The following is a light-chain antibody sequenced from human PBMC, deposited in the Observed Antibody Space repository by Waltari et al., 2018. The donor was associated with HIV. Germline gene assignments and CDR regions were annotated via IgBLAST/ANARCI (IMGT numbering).Light chain of an antibody. CDR3: SSWDDNLNGPV. V-gene: IGLV1-44*01. CDR1: VSNTGRRS. Sequence: QIVLTQSPSASGTPGQGVTISCSGGVSNTGRRSVHWYHHVPGTAPTLLIYNDNQRPSGVPDRFTGSKSGTSASLAISGLRSEDESDYYCSSWDDNLNGPVFGGGTKLTVL. CDR2: NDN. J-gene: IGLJ3*02.